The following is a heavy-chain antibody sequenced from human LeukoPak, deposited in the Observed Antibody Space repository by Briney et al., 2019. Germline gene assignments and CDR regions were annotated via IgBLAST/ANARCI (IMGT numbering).Heavy chain of an antibody. CDR1: GFTFSNFA. Sequence: GGSLSLSCAASGFTFSNFAMSWVRQAQGQGLDRVSTMSGSGGRTFYADSVKGRFPISRDNSKNTLFLQMNSLRAEGTAIYFCAKAGSSGWSSSGGDYWGQGSLVTVSS. J-gene: IGHJ4*02. CDR3: AKAGSSGWSSSGGDY. CDR2: MSGSGGRT. V-gene: IGHV3-23*01. D-gene: IGHD6-19*01.